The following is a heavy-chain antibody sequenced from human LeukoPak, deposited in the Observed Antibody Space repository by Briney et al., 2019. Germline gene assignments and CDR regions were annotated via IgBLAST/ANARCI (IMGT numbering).Heavy chain of an antibody. CDR3: AAGLHLYYYYYYMDV. Sequence: ASVKVSCKVSGYTLTELSMHWVRQAPGKGLEWMGGFDPEDGETIYAQKFQGRVTMTEDTSTDTAYMELSSLRSEDTAVYYCAAGLHLYYYYYYMDVWGKGTAVTVSS. CDR1: GYTLTELS. J-gene: IGHJ6*03. V-gene: IGHV1-24*01. D-gene: IGHD5-24*01. CDR2: FDPEDGET.